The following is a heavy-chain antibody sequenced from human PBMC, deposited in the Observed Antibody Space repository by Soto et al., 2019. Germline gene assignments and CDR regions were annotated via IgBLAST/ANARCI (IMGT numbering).Heavy chain of an antibody. CDR1: GGSISSGGSY. Sequence: QVQLQESGPGLVKPSQTLSLTCTVSGGSISSGGSYWSWIRQHPGKGLEWIGYIYYSGSTYYNPSLKSRVTISVDTSKNQFSLKLSSVTAADTAVYYCARGRISFGSFDYWGQGTLVTVSS. J-gene: IGHJ4*02. CDR2: IYYSGST. CDR3: ARGRISFGSFDY. D-gene: IGHD1-20*01. V-gene: IGHV4-31*03.